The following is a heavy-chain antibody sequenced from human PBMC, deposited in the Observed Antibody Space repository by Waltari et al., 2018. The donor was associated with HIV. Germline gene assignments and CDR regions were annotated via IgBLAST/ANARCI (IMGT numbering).Heavy chain of an antibody. CDR1: GFTFASAA. V-gene: IGHV3-23*01. D-gene: IGHD2-15*01. CDR3: AKEVAISGPSDY. Sequence: EVQLLESGGGFVQPGGSVRLSCAASGFTFASAAMNWVRQAPGKGREWVSDINWTGGNTYYADSVKGRFTISRDNSKNTLYLQMNSLRVEDTAVYYCAKEVAISGPSDYWGPGTLVTVSS. CDR2: INWTGGNT. J-gene: IGHJ4*02.